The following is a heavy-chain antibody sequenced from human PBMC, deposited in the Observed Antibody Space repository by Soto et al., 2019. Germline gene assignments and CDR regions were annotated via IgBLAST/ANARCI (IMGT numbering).Heavy chain of an antibody. Sequence: EVQLVESGGGLGQPGGSLRLSCAGSGFTFSSYWMTWVRQAPGKGLEWVANIKEDGSEKYYADSVKGRFTISRDNAKNSLYLQMNGLRAEDTAVYYCARGFGTFSNYWGQGTLVTVSS. CDR3: ARGFGTFSNY. D-gene: IGHD3-16*01. CDR1: GFTFSSYW. V-gene: IGHV3-7*03. J-gene: IGHJ4*02. CDR2: IKEDGSEK.